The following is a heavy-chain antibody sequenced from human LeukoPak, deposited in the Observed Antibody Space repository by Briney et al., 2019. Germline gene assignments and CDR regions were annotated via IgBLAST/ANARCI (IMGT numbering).Heavy chain of an antibody. Sequence: GGSLRLSCAASGFTFSSYGMHWVRQAPGKGLEWVAVISYDGSNKYYADSVKGRFTISRDNSKNTLYLQMSSLRAEDTAVYYCAKDQWELLDYFDYWGQGTLVTVSS. CDR3: AKDQWELLDYFDY. D-gene: IGHD1-26*01. CDR1: GFTFSSYG. CDR2: ISYDGSNK. V-gene: IGHV3-30*18. J-gene: IGHJ4*02.